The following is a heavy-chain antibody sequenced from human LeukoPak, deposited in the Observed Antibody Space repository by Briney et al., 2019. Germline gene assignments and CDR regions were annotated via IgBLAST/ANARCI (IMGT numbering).Heavy chain of an antibody. D-gene: IGHD3-10*01. CDR3: VSFSDVVGGVN. Sequence: SETLSLTCTVSGGSISSGDFYWSWIRQPPGKGLEYIGYIYYIGSTYYNPSLKSRVTISVDTSKNQFSLNLSSVTAADTAVYYCVSFSDVVGGVNWGQGTLVTVSS. CDR1: GGSISSGDFY. CDR2: IYYIGST. V-gene: IGHV4-30-4*01. J-gene: IGHJ4*02.